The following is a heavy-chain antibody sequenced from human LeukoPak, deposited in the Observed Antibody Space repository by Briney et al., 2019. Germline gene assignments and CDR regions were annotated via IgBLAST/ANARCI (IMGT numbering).Heavy chain of an antibody. D-gene: IGHD4-23*01. V-gene: IGHV3-33*08. CDR3: ARDPGGNSARLYYFDY. CDR2: IWYDGSNK. Sequence: GGSLRLSCAASGFTVSSNYVSWVRQAPGKGLEWVAVIWYDGSNKYYADSVKGRFTISRDNSKNTLYLQMNSLRAEDTAVYYCARDPGGNSARLYYFDYWGQGTLVTVSS. CDR1: GFTVSSNY. J-gene: IGHJ4*02.